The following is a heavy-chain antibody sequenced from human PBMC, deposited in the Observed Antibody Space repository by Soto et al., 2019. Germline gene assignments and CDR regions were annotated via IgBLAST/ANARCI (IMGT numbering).Heavy chain of an antibody. CDR1: VDSVASNSAA. V-gene: IGHV6-1*01. D-gene: IGHD6-13*01. J-gene: IGHJ3*02. CDR3: AREGGSWNDAFDI. Sequence: PSHSLSLIFAISVDSVASNSAAWNWIRQSPSRGLEWLGRTYYRSKWYNDYAVSVKSRITINPDTSKNQFSLQLNSVTPEDTAVYYCAREGGSWNDAFDIWGQGTMVTVSS. CDR2: TYYRSKWYN.